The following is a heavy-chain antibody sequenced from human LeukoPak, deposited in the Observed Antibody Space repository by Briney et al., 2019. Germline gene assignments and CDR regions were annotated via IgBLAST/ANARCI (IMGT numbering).Heavy chain of an antibody. CDR1: GGSFSSYD. CDR2: IYYSGST. D-gene: IGHD6-13*01. CDR3: ARQVLRYSSSWYRYYFDY. V-gene: IGHV4-59*08. Sequence: SETLSLTCTVSGGSFSSYDWSWVRQPPGKGLEWIGYIYYSGSTKYNPSLKSRVTISVDTPKNQFSLKLSSVTAADTAVYYCARQVLRYSSSWYRYYFDYWGQGTLVTVSS. J-gene: IGHJ4*02.